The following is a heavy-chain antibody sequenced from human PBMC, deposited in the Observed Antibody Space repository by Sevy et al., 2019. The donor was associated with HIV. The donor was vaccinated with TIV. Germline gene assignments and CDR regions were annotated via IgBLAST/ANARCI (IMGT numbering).Heavy chain of an antibody. Sequence: GGSLRLSCAASGFTFSSYDMHWVRQAPGKGLEWVAIILHDGSYREYVGSVRGRFTISRDNSKNTMYLQMNGLSIEDTAVYYCAKNRLPGGSYFSRHGLDVWGRGTTVTVSS. J-gene: IGHJ6*02. CDR3: AKNRLPGGSYFSRHGLDV. CDR1: GFTFSSYD. D-gene: IGHD3-10*01. V-gene: IGHV3-30*18. CDR2: ILHDGSYR.